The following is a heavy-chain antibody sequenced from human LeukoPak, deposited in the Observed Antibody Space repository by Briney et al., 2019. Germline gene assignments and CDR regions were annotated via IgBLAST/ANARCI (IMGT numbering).Heavy chain of an antibody. D-gene: IGHD5-24*01. V-gene: IGHV3-48*03. Sequence: PGGSLRLSCTASGFTFSSYEMNWVRQAPGKGLEWVSYISSSGSTIYYADSVKGRFTISRDNAKNSLYLQMNSLRAEDTAVYYCAKMADGMDVWGQGTTVTVSS. CDR1: GFTFSSYE. J-gene: IGHJ6*02. CDR3: AKMADGMDV. CDR2: ISSSGSTI.